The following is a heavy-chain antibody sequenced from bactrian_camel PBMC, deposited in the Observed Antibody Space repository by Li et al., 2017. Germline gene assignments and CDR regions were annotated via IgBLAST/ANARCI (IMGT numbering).Heavy chain of an antibody. CDR1: GFLYSKNF. Sequence: VQLVESGGGLVQAGGSLRLSCTASGFLYSKNFMAWLRQAPGKEREGVATISVGGGYIYYADSVKGRFTISRDNAKNTVYLQMNNLKPEDTAMYYCAAERRGGIWYQQDVWDFWGQGTQVTVSS. V-gene: IGHV3S31*01. CDR3: AAERRGGIWYQQDVWDF. CDR2: ISVGGGYI. D-gene: IGHD6*01. J-gene: IGHJ4*01.